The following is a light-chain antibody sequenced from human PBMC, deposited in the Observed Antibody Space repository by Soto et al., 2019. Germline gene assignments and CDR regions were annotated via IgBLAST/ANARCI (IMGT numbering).Light chain of an antibody. CDR1: QSVSSY. V-gene: IGKV3-11*01. CDR3: QQRYT. J-gene: IGKJ2*01. Sequence: EIVLTQSPATLSLSPGERATLSCRASQSVSSYLAWYQQKPGPAPRLLIYDASNRATGIPARFSGSGSGTDSTLTISSLEPEDFAVYYCQQRYTFGQGTKLEIK. CDR2: DAS.